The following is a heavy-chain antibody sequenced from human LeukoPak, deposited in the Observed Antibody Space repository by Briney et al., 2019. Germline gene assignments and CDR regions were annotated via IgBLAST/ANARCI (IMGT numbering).Heavy chain of an antibody. Sequence: SQTLSLTCTVSGGSISSGSYYWSWIRQPAGKGLEWIGRIYTSGSTNHNPSLKSRVTISVDTSKNQFSLKLSSVTAADTAVYYCAREVTTPLDYYYYYMDVWGKGTTVTVSS. J-gene: IGHJ6*03. CDR1: GGSISSGSYY. D-gene: IGHD4-11*01. CDR2: IYTSGST. V-gene: IGHV4-61*02. CDR3: AREVTTPLDYYYYYMDV.